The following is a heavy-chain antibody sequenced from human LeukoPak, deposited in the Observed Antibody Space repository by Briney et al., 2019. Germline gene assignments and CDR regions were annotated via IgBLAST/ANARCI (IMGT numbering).Heavy chain of an antibody. J-gene: IGHJ4*02. D-gene: IGHD6-19*01. CDR2: INSDGSST. CDR3: ARVFSGWYFYFDN. Sequence: GGSLRLSCAPSGFTFSSYSMNWVRQAPGKGLEWVSRINSDGSSTTYADSVKGRFTISRDNAKNTLYLQMNSLRAEDTAVYYCARVFSGWYFYFDNWGQGTLVTVSS. V-gene: IGHV3-74*01. CDR1: GFTFSSYS.